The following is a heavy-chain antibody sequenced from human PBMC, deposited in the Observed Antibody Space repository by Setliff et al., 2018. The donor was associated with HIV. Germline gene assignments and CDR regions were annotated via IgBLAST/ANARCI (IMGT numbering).Heavy chain of an antibody. V-gene: IGHV1-2*06. D-gene: IGHD3-10*01. CDR2: INPNSGGT. J-gene: IGHJ1*01. Sequence: GASVKVSCKSSGYTFTDYFIHWVRQAPGQGLEWMGRINPNSGGTNYAQKFQGRATMTRDTSISTAYMELSRLRSDDTAVYYCARDWAEDYYGSGSFQYWGQGTLVTVSS. CDR1: GYTFTDYF. CDR3: ARDWAEDYYGSGSFQY.